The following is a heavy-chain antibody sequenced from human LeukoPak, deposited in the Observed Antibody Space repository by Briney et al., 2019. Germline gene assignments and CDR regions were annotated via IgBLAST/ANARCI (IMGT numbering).Heavy chain of an antibody. CDR1: GGTFSSYA. CDR3: ARGRPLGAGNWFDP. V-gene: IGHV1-69*05. Sequence: SVKDSCKASGGTFSSYAISWGRQAPGQGLEWMGGIIPIFGTANYAQKFQGRVTITTDESTSTAYMELSSLRSEDTAVYYCARGRPLGAGNWFDPWGQGTLVTVSS. CDR2: IIPIFGTA. J-gene: IGHJ5*02. D-gene: IGHD3-16*01.